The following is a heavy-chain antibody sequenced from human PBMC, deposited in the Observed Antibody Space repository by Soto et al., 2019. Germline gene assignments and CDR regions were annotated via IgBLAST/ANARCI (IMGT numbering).Heavy chain of an antibody. CDR1: GFTFSSYA. CDR3: VNGDYCSGGSCYQDAEYFQH. Sequence: GGSLRLSCSASGFTFSSYAMHWVRQAPGKGLEYVSAISSNGGSTHYADSVKGRFTISRDNSKNTLYLQMSSLRAEDTAVYYCVNGDYCSGGSCYQDAEYFQHWGQGTLVTVSS. D-gene: IGHD2-15*01. CDR2: ISSNGGST. V-gene: IGHV3-64D*06. J-gene: IGHJ1*01.